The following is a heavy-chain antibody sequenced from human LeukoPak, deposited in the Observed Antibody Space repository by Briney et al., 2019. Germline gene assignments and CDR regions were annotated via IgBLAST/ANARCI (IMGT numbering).Heavy chain of an antibody. CDR3: ARNRGIAARQAGYYYYGMDV. Sequence: SETLSLTCAVYGGSFSGYYWSWIRQPPGKGLEWIGEINHSGSTNYNPSLKSRVTISVDTSKNQFSLKLSSVTAADTAVYYCARNRGIAARQAGYYYYGMDVWGQGTTVTVSS. J-gene: IGHJ6*02. CDR1: GGSFSGYY. D-gene: IGHD6-6*01. CDR2: INHSGST. V-gene: IGHV4-34*01.